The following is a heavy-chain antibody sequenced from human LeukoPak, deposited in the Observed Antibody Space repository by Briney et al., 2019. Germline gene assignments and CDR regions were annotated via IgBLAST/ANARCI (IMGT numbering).Heavy chain of an antibody. J-gene: IGHJ4*02. Sequence: PGGSLRLSCAASGFIFSGYGMHWVRQAPGKGLEWVALMSHDGNYKHYADSVKGRFTISRDNAKNSLYLQMNSLRAEDTAVYYCARRPMAASGTLFDYWGQGTLVTVSS. CDR1: GFIFSGYG. V-gene: IGHV3-30*03. D-gene: IGHD6-13*01. CDR2: MSHDGNYK. CDR3: ARRPMAASGTLFDY.